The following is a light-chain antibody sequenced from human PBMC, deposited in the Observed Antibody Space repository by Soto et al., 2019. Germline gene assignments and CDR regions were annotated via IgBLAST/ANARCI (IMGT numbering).Light chain of an antibody. CDR1: NSDVGGYDF. Sequence: SVPAQPASGSGWQGHTIRISCYGANSDVGGYDFVSWYQHHPGTPPKLIIYEVTHRPSGVSHRFSGSKSASTASLTISGLQVEDEADYFCGSYSSTTTRDLFGPGTKVTVL. J-gene: IGLJ1*01. CDR3: GSYSSTTTRDL. CDR2: EVT. V-gene: IGLV2-14*01.